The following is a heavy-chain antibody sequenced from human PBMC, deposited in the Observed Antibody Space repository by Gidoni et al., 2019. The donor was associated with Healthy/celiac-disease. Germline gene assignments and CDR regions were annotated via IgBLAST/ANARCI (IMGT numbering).Heavy chain of an antibody. V-gene: IGHV3-48*02. D-gene: IGHD3-22*01. CDR2: ISSSSSTI. CDR1: GFPFSSYS. Sequence: EVQLVESGGGLVQPGGSLRLSCSASGFPFSSYSMNWVRQAPGKGLEWVSYISSSSSTIYYADSVKGRFTISRDNAKNSLYLQMNSLRDEDTAVYYCARVRHYYDSSGYWPDYWGQGTLVTVSS. J-gene: IGHJ4*02. CDR3: ARVRHYYDSSGYWPDY.